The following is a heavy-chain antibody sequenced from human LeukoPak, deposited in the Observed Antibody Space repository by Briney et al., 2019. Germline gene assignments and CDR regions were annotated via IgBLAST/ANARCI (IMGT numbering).Heavy chain of an antibody. Sequence: GGSLRLSCVASGFSFSTSTMNWVRQAPGKGLEWVGRIQRKTDVGTTDYAAPVKGRFTISRNDSKNTLYLQMSSLETEDTAVYYCATGRYYYYGLDVWGQGTTVTVSS. V-gene: IGHV3-15*01. CDR2: IQRKTDVGTT. CDR1: GFSFSTST. J-gene: IGHJ6*02. D-gene: IGHD5-24*01. CDR3: ATGRYYYYGLDV.